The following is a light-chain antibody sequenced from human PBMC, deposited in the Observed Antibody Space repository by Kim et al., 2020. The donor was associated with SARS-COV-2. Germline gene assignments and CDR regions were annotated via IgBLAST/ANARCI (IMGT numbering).Light chain of an antibody. J-gene: IGLJ1*01. CDR2: GND. Sequence: QSALTQPPSVSGAPGQRVTISCAGSSSNIGAGYHVQWYQQSPGSAPRLLIFGNDNRPSGVSDRFSGSKSGTSASLAITGLRAEDEADYYCQSYDRTLSAPYVFGSGTKVTVL. CDR3: QSYDRTLSAPYV. CDR1: SSNIGAGYH. V-gene: IGLV1-40*01.